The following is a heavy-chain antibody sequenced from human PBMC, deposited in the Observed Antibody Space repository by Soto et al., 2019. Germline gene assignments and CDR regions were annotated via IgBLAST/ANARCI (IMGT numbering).Heavy chain of an antibody. J-gene: IGHJ6*02. CDR1: GGTFSSYA. V-gene: IGHV1-69*13. Sequence: SVKVSCKASGGTFSSYAISWVRQAPGQGLEWMGRIIPIFGTANYAQKFQGRVTITADESTSTAYMELSSLSFEDTAVFYCARDKPLRDSPREASGGELTYYYYGMDVWGQGTTVTVSS. CDR3: ARDKPLRDSPREASGGELTYYYYGMDV. CDR2: IIPIFGTA. D-gene: IGHD3-9*01.